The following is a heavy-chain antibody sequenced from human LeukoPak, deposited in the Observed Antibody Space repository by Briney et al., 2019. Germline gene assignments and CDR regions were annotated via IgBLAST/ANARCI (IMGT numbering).Heavy chain of an antibody. J-gene: IGHJ6*03. CDR1: GFTVSSNY. CDR3: ARMVAAYSGSYRYMDV. CDR2: IYSGGST. D-gene: IGHD1-26*01. Sequence: PGGSLRLSCAASGFTVSSNYMSWVRQAPGKGLEWVSVIYSGGSTYCADSVKGRFTISRDNSKNTLYLQMNSLRAEDTAVYYCARMVAAYSGSYRYMDVWGKGTTVTVSS. V-gene: IGHV3-66*01.